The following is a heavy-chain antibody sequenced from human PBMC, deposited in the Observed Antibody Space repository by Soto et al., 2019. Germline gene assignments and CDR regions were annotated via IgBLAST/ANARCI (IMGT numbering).Heavy chain of an antibody. CDR3: ASPETISGWFPPLYFQH. V-gene: IGHV3-7*01. J-gene: IGHJ1*01. D-gene: IGHD6-19*01. Sequence: GGSLRLSCAASGCTFSSYWMSWVRQAPGKGLEWVANIKQDGSEKYYVDSVKGRFTISRDNAKNSLYLQMNSLRAEDTAVYYCASPETISGWFPPLYFQHWGQGTLVTVSS. CDR2: IKQDGSEK. CDR1: GCTFSSYW.